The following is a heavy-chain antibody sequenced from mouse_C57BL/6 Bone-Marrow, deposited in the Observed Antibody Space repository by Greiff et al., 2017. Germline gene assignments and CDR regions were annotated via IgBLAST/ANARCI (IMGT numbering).Heavy chain of an antibody. V-gene: IGHV1-50*01. CDR3: ARNFWFAY. CDR1: GYTFTSYW. CDR2: IDPSDSYT. J-gene: IGHJ3*01. Sequence: QVQLQQPGAELVKPGASVKLSCKASGYTFTSYWMQWVKQRPGQGLEWIGEIDPSDSYTNYNQKFKGKATLTVDTSSSAADMQLSSLTSEDSAVYYCARNFWFAYWGQGTLVTVSA.